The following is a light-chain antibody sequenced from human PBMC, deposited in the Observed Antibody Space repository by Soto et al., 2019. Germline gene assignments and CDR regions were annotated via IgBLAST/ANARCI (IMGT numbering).Light chain of an antibody. V-gene: IGKV1-13*02. CDR1: QGISTL. J-gene: IGKJ5*01. CDR3: QHFKSFPIT. CDR2: ESS. Sequence: AIRLKHSPYSLSATLGDRVTITCRASQGISTLLAWYQQKPGKAPKVLIYESSLLQSGVPSRFSGSGSGTDFTLTISSLQPEEFATYYCQHFKSFPITVGQGTRLEIK.